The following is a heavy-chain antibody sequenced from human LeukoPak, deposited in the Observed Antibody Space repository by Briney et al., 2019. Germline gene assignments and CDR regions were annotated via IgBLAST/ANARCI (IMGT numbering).Heavy chain of an antibody. J-gene: IGHJ3*02. CDR1: SSGGYY. D-gene: IGHD6-19*01. V-gene: IGHV3-9*01. CDR2: ISWNSGSI. Sequence: SSGGYYWSWIRQHPGKGLEWVSGISWNSGSIGYADSVKGRFTISRDNAKNSLYLQMNSLRAEDTALYYCAKAVAGTMGAFDIWGQGTMVTVSS. CDR3: AKAVAGTMGAFDI.